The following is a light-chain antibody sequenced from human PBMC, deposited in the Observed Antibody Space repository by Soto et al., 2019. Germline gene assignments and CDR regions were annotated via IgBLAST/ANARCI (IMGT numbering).Light chain of an antibody. J-gene: IGKJ5*01. CDR2: GAS. CDR1: QSVSSN. CDR3: QQYNNWPIT. V-gene: IGKV3-15*01. Sequence: EIVMTQSPATLSVSPGERATLSCRASQSVSSNLAWYQQKPGQAPRLLSYGASNRATGIPARFSGSGSGTEFTLTISSLQSEDFAVYYWQQYNNWPITFGQGTRLEIK.